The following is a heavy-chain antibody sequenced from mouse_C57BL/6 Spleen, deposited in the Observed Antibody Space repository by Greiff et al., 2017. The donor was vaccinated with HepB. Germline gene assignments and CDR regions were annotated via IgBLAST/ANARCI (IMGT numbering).Heavy chain of an antibody. CDR2: INPSSGYT. CDR3: ARDYLLYYFDY. D-gene: IGHD2-4*01. V-gene: IGHV1-7*01. Sequence: QVHVKQSGAELAKPGASVKLSCKASGYTFTSYWMHWVKQRPGQGLEWIGYINPSSGYTKYNQKFKDKATLTADKSSSTAYMQLSSLTYEDSAVYYCARDYLLYYFDYWGQGTTLTVSS. CDR1: GYTFTSYW. J-gene: IGHJ2*01.